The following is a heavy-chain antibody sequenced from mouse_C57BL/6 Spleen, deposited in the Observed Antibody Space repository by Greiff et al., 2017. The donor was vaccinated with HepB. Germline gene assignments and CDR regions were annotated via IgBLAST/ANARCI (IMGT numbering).Heavy chain of an antibody. CDR3: ASVRMSYYGSYFDY. V-gene: IGHV1-22*01. CDR1: GYTFTDYN. Sequence: EVQLQQSGPELVKPGASVKMSCKASGYTFTDYNMHWVKQSHGKSLEWIGYINPNNGGTSYNQKFKGKATLTVNKSSSTAYMELRSLTSEDSAVYYCASVRMSYYGSYFDYWGQGTTLTVSS. D-gene: IGHD1-1*01. CDR2: INPNNGGT. J-gene: IGHJ2*01.